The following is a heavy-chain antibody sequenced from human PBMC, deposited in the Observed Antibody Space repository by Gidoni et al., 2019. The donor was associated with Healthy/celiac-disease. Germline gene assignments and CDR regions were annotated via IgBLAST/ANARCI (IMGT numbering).Heavy chain of an antibody. CDR1: GFTFSSYG. CDR2: IWYDGSNK. V-gene: IGHV3-33*01. J-gene: IGHJ2*01. Sequence: QVQLVESGGGVVQPGRSLRLSCAASGFTFSSYGMPWVRQAPGKGLEWVAVIWYDGSNKYYADSVKGRFTISRDNSKNTLYLQMNSLRAEDTAVYYCAREGEYYYDSSGYYYVSWYFDLWGRGTLVTVSS. CDR3: AREGEYYYDSSGYYYVSWYFDL. D-gene: IGHD3-22*01.